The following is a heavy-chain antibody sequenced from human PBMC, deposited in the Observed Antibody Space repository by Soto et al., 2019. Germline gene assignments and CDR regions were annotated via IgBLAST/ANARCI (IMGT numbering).Heavy chain of an antibody. CDR2: IYSGGST. V-gene: IGHV3-53*01. Sequence: GGSLRLSCAASGFTVSSNYMSWVRQAPGKGLEGVSVIYSGGSTYYADSVKGRFTISRDNSKNTLYLQMNSLRAEDTAVYYCARDPGGLTSYYYYGMDVCGPGTTVTVSS. CDR3: ARDPGGLTSYYYYGMDV. D-gene: IGHD3-10*01. CDR1: GFTVSSNY. J-gene: IGHJ6*02.